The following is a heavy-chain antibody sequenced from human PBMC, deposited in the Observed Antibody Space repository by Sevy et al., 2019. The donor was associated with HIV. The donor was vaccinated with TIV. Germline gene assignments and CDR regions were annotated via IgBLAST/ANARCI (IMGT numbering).Heavy chain of an antibody. J-gene: IGHJ6*02. V-gene: IGHV3-49*03. D-gene: IGHD2-2*02. CDR3: TREFRGAHVRYCSSTSCYMYYYYGMDV. CDR1: GFTFGDYA. CDR2: IRSKAYGGTT. Sequence: GGSLRLSCTASGFTFGDYAMSWFRQAPGKGLEWVGFIRSKAYGGTTEYAASVKGRFTISRDDPKSIAYLQMNSLKTEDTAVYYCTREFRGAHVRYCSSTSCYMYYYYGMDVWGQGTTVTVSS.